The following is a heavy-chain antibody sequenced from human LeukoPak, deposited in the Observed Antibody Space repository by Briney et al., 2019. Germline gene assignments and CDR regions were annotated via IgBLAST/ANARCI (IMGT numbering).Heavy chain of an antibody. J-gene: IGHJ4*02. V-gene: IGHV3-21*01. CDR3: ARMDYGGNSGSLDY. D-gene: IGHD4-23*01. Sequence: GGSLRLSCAASGFTLSAHGMNWVRQAPGKGLEWVSSISSSSIYIYYANSVKGRFTISRDNARNSLYLQMNSLRAEDTAVYYCARMDYGGNSGSLDYWGQGTLVTVSS. CDR1: GFTLSAHG. CDR2: ISSSSIYI.